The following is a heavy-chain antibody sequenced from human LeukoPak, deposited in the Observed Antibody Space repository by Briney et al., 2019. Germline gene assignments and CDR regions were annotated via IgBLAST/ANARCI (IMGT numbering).Heavy chain of an antibody. CDR2: IYSGGST. CDR1: GFIVSSNY. V-gene: IGHV3-53*01. Sequence: PGGSLRLSCAASGFIVSSNYMSWVRQAPGKGLEWVSVIYSGGSTYYADSVKGRFTISRDNSKNTLYLQMNSLRADDTAVYYCAREWITGTGRWFDPWGQGTLVTVSS. D-gene: IGHD1-20*01. J-gene: IGHJ5*02. CDR3: AREWITGTGRWFDP.